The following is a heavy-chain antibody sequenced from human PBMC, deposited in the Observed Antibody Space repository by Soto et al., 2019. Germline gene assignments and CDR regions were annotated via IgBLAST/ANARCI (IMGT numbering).Heavy chain of an antibody. Sequence: QVQLQESGPGLVKPSQTLSLTCTVSGGSITSSGYYWSWIRQHPGEGLEWIGFTSNSGSTSYNPSIRSRVTISVDTSANQFSLTLKSVTAADRAVYYCARGGGSTKVDYWGQGTLVTVSP. D-gene: IGHD2-2*01. J-gene: IGHJ4*02. V-gene: IGHV4-31*03. CDR3: ARGGGSTKVDY. CDR2: TSNSGST. CDR1: GGSITSSGYY.